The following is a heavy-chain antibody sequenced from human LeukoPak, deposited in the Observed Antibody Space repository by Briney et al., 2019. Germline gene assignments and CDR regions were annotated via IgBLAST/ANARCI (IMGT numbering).Heavy chain of an antibody. CDR1: GYSFTSYW. CDR2: IYPGDSDT. V-gene: IGHV5-51*01. Sequence: GESLKISCKGSGYSFTSYWIRWVRQMPGKDLEWMGIIYPGDSDTRYSPSFQGQVTISADKSISTAYLQWSSLKASDTAMYYCARGRSYYYDSSGQLLDYWGQGTLVTVSS. J-gene: IGHJ4*02. D-gene: IGHD3-22*01. CDR3: ARGRSYYYDSSGQLLDY.